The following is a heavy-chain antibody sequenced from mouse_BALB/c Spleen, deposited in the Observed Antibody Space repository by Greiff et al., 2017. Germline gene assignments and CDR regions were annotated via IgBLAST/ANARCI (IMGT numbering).Heavy chain of an antibody. D-gene: IGHD2-2*01. CDR2: IWAGGST. J-gene: IGHJ3*01. V-gene: IGHV2-9*02. Sequence: VQLVESGPGLVAPSQSLSITCTVSGFSLTSYGVHWVRQPPGKGLEWLGVIWAGGSTNYNSALMSRLSISKDNSKSQVFLKMNSLQTDDTAMYYCARDADGYDRETWFAYWGQGTLVTVSA. CDR3: ARDADGYDRETWFAY. CDR1: GFSLTSYG.